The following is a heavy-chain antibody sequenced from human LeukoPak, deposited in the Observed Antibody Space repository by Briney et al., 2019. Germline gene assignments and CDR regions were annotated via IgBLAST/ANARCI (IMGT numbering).Heavy chain of an antibody. CDR2: ISSGSSYI. Sequence: GGSLRLSCAASGFTFSSYAMSWVRQAPGKGLEWVSSISSGSSYIYYADSVKGRFTISRDNAKNSLYLQMNSLRAEDTAVYYCARDLIVEGTAILGYWGQGTLVTVSS. D-gene: IGHD1-26*01. CDR1: GFTFSSYA. V-gene: IGHV3-21*01. CDR3: ARDLIVEGTAILGY. J-gene: IGHJ4*02.